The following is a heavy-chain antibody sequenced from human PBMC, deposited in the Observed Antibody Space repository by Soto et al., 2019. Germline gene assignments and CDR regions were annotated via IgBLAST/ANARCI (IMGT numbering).Heavy chain of an antibody. D-gene: IGHD6-6*01. J-gene: IGHJ6*02. Sequence: PGGSLRLSCAASGFTFSSYAMSWVRQAPGKGLEWVSAISGSGGSTYYADSVKGRFTISRDNSKNTLYLQMNSLRAEDTAVYYCSSSSGYYYYGMDVWGQGTTVTVPS. CDR1: GFTFSSYA. CDR2: ISGSGGST. V-gene: IGHV3-23*01. CDR3: SSSSGYYYYGMDV.